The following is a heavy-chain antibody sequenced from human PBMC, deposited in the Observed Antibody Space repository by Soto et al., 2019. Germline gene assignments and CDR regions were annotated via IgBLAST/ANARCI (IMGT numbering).Heavy chain of an antibody. V-gene: IGHV4-39*01. J-gene: IGHJ6*02. CDR2: IYYSGST. CDR3: ASLTTVTKKYYYYYGMDV. CDR1: GGSISSSSYY. D-gene: IGHD4-4*01. Sequence: ETLSLTCTVSGGSISSSSYYWGWIRQPPGKGLEWIGSIYYSGSTYYNPSLKSRVTISVDTSKNQFSLKLSSVTAADTAVYYCASLTTVTKKYYYYYGMDVWGQGTTVTVSS.